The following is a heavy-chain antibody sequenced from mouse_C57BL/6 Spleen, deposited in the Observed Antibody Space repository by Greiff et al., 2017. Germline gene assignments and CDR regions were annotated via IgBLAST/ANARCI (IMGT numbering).Heavy chain of an antibody. Sequence: EVQLQQSVAELVRPGASVKLSCTASGFDIQNTYMHWVKQRPEQGLAWIGRIDPANGNTKYAPKFQGKATITADTSSNTAYLQLSSLTSEDTAIYYCASYDYDVGWFAYWGQGTLVTVSA. CDR3: ASYDYDVGWFAY. V-gene: IGHV14-3*01. D-gene: IGHD2-4*01. CDR2: IDPANGNT. CDR1: GFDIQNTY. J-gene: IGHJ3*01.